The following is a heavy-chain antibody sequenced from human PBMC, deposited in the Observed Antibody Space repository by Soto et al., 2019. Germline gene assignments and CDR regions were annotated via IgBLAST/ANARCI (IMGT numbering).Heavy chain of an antibody. CDR3: ARPLLWFGELSL. V-gene: IGHV3-30-3*01. Sequence: LRLSCAASGFTFSSYAMHWVRQAPGKGLEWVAVISYDGSNKYYADSVKGRFTISRDNSKNTLYLQMNSLRAEDTAVYYCARPLLWFGELSLWGQGTLVTVSS. CDR1: GFTFSSYA. D-gene: IGHD3-10*01. J-gene: IGHJ4*02. CDR2: ISYDGSNK.